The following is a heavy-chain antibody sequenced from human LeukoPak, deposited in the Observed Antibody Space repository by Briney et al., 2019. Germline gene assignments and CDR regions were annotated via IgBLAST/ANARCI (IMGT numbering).Heavy chain of an antibody. D-gene: IGHD2-21*01. J-gene: IGHJ6*02. CDR3: ARDGALFPKGMDV. V-gene: IGHV3-48*04. CDR2: ISSSSSTI. Sequence: PGGSLRLSCAASGFTFSSYSMNWVRQAPWKGLEWVSYISSSSSTIYYADSVKGRFTISRDNAKNSLYLQMNSLRAEDTAVYYCARDGALFPKGMDVWGQGTTVTVSS. CDR1: GFTFSSYS.